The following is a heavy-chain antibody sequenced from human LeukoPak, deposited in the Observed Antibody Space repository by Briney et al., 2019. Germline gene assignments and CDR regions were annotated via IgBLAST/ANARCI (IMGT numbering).Heavy chain of an antibody. D-gene: IGHD5-12*01. V-gene: IGHV4-61*05. J-gene: IGHJ4*02. CDR1: GGSISSSSYY. Sequence: SETLSLTCTVSGGSISSSSYYWSWIRQPPGKGLEWIGYIYYSGSTNYNPSLKSRVTISVDTSKNQFSLKLSSVTAADTAVYYCARGYSGYDRYLFDYWGQGTLVTVSS. CDR3: ARGYSGYDRYLFDY. CDR2: IYYSGST.